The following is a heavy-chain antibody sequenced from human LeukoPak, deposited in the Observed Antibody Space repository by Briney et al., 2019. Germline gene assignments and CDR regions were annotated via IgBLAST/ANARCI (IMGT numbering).Heavy chain of an antibody. Sequence: GGSLRLSCAAFGFTFSSAWMTWVRQAPGKGLEWVANVKVDGSEKYDVDSVKGRFTISRDNAKNSLFLQMNSLRVEDTAVYHCARHYYHALDVWGQGTTVTVSS. CDR1: GFTFSSAW. CDR3: ARHYYHALDV. D-gene: IGHD3-10*01. V-gene: IGHV3-7*01. CDR2: VKVDGSEK. J-gene: IGHJ6*02.